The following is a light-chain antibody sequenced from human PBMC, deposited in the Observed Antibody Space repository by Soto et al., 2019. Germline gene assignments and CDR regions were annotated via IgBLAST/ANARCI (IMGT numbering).Light chain of an antibody. CDR1: QSVSSSY. CDR2: GAS. J-gene: IGKJ4*01. CDR3: QQYNDWPLT. V-gene: IGKV3-20*01. Sequence: EIVLTQSPGTLSLSPGERATLSCRASQSVSSSYLAWYQQKPGQAPRLLIYGASIRPTGIPARFSGSGSGTEFTLTIISLQSEDSAVYYCQQYNDWPLTFGGGTKVDIK.